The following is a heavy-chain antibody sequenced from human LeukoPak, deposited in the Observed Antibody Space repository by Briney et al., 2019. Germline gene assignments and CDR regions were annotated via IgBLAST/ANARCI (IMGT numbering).Heavy chain of an antibody. D-gene: IGHD2-21*02. CDR1: GGSFSGYY. J-gene: IGHJ3*02. V-gene: IGHV4-34*01. Sequence: PSETLSLTCAVYGGSFSGYYWSWLRQPPGKGLEWIGEINHSGSTNYNPSLKSRVTISVDTSKNQFSLKLSSVTAADTAVYYCARFRKGGVIVVVTAIPNAFDIWGQGTMVTVSS. CDR3: ARFRKGGVIVVVTAIPNAFDI. CDR2: INHSGST.